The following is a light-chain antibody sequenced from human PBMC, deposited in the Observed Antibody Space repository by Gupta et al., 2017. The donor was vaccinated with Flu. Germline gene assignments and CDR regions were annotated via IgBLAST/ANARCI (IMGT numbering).Light chain of an antibody. CDR3: GTWDTTLSAWV. CDR1: NSNIENNF. V-gene: IGLV1-51*01. Sequence: QYVLPQPPSAFAAPGQSVTMSCSGDNSNIENNFVSWYQQFPGTAPTLLIYDNTHRPPGIPDRFSASKSGTTATLGITGVQTGDEADYYCGTWDTTLSAWVFGGGTRLTVL. J-gene: IGLJ2*01. CDR2: DNT.